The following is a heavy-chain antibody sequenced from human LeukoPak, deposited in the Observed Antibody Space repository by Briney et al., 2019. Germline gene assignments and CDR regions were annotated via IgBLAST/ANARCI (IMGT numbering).Heavy chain of an antibody. CDR1: GYTFTSYY. V-gene: IGHV1-46*01. J-gene: IGHJ4*02. D-gene: IGHD3-22*01. Sequence: ASVKVSCKASGYTFTSYYMHWVRQAPGQGLEWMGIINPSGGSTSYAQKFQGRVTMTRDTSTSTVYMELSSLRSEDTAVYYCAAQNYYDSSGYPVDYWGQGTLVTVSS. CDR3: AAQNYYDSSGYPVDY. CDR2: INPSGGST.